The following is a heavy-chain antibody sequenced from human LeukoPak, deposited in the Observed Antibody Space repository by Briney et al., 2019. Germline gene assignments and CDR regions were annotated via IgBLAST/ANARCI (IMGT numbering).Heavy chain of an antibody. D-gene: IGHD3-3*01. CDR1: GGSISSYY. V-gene: IGHV4-4*07. CDR2: IYTSGT. Sequence: SETLSLTCTVSGGSISSYYWSWIRQPAGKGLGWIGRIYTSGTNYNPSLKSRVTMSIDTSKNQFSLKLSSVTAADTAVYYCAKYYDFWSGYYDIWGQGTMVTVSS. J-gene: IGHJ3*02. CDR3: AKYYDFWSGYYDI.